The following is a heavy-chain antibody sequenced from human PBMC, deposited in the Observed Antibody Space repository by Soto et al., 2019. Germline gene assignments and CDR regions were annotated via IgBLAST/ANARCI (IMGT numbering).Heavy chain of an antibody. V-gene: IGHV1-18*01. D-gene: IGHD1-1*01. CDR2: ISAHNGNT. Sequence: QVHLVQSGAEVKKPGASVKVSCKGSGYGFTTYGLTWVRQAPGQGLEWMAWISAHNGNTDYAQNLQGRVTVTRDTSTSTAYMELRSLRSDDTAVYYCARGRYGDYWGQGALVTVSS. CDR3: ARGRYGDY. J-gene: IGHJ4*02. CDR1: GYGFTTYG.